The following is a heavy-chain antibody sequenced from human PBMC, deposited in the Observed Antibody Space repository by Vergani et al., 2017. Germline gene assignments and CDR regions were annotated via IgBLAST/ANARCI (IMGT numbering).Heavy chain of an antibody. CDR1: GYTFTDHY. CDR2: VDPEDGET. Sequence: EVQLVQSGAEVKQPGATMKISCKVSGYTFTDHYMHWVKQAPGKGLEWMGLVDPEDGETVYAEKFKGRVTIAADTSTDTAHWELSSLRSEDTAVYYCATPQTVTTGGMEVWDQGTTVIVS. CDR3: ATPQTVTTGGMEV. D-gene: IGHD4-17*01. J-gene: IGHJ6*02. V-gene: IGHV1-69-2*01.